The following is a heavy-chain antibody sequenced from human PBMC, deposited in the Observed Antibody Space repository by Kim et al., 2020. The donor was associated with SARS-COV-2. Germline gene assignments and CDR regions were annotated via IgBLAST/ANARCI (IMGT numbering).Heavy chain of an antibody. Sequence: TRYSPSFQGQVTISADKSISTAYLQWSSLKASDTAMYYCAYLSDSGYFDYWGQGTLVTVSS. CDR2: T. D-gene: IGHD2-21*02. V-gene: IGHV5-51*01. CDR3: AYLSDSGYFDY. J-gene: IGHJ4*02.